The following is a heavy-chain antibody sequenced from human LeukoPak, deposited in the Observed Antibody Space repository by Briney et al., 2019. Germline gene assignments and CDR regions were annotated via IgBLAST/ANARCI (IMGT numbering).Heavy chain of an antibody. CDR2: ISGGAGRP. J-gene: IGHJ4*02. Sequence: GGSLRLSCAASGFTFSSYAMSWVRQAPGKGLEWVSAISGGAGRPYYADSVKGRFTISRDISNNTLYLQMNSLRPEDTAVYYCAKEALFRGVHGNYFDYWGQGTLVTVSS. CDR1: GFTFSSYA. D-gene: IGHD3-10*01. CDR3: AKEALFRGVHGNYFDY. V-gene: IGHV3-23*01.